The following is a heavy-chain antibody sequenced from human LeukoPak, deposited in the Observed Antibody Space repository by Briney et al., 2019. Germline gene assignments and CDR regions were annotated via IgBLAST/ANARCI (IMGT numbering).Heavy chain of an antibody. Sequence: GGSLRLSCAASGFTFSSYWMNWVRQAPGKGLEWVANMNHDGSEKYYIDSVKGRFTISRDNSKNTLYLQMNSLRAEDTAVYYCAKDKAYCSSTSCSYTEYFQHWGQGTLVTVSS. J-gene: IGHJ1*01. D-gene: IGHD2-2*01. CDR3: AKDKAYCSSTSCSYTEYFQH. CDR1: GFTFSSYW. CDR2: MNHDGSEK. V-gene: IGHV3-7*03.